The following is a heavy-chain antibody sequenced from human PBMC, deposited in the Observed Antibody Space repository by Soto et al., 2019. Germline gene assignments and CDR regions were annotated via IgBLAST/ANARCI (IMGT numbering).Heavy chain of an antibody. CDR2: IYYSGST. Sequence: QVQLQESGPGLVKPSQTLSLTCTVSGGSISSGGYYWSWIRQHPGKGLEWIGYIYYSGSTYYNPSLKSRVTISVDTSKNQFSLKLSSVTAADTAVYYCARDVYGDYDGDHWYFDLWGRGTLVTVSS. V-gene: IGHV4-31*03. J-gene: IGHJ2*01. CDR1: GGSISSGGYY. D-gene: IGHD4-17*01. CDR3: ARDVYGDYDGDHWYFDL.